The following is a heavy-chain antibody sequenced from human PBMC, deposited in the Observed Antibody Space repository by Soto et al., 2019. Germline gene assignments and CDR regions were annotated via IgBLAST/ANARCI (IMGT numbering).Heavy chain of an antibody. CDR1: GYTFTSYG. J-gene: IGHJ6*02. CDR2: ISAYNGNT. V-gene: IGHV1-18*01. CDR3: ARDSSSWYYYYYGMDV. Sequence: QVQLVQSGAEVKKPGASVKVSCKASGYTFTSYGISWVLQAPRQGLEWMGWISAYNGNTNYAQKLQGRVTMTTDTSTSTAYMELRSLRSDDTAVYYCARDSSSWYYYYYGMDVWGQGTTVTVSS. D-gene: IGHD6-13*01.